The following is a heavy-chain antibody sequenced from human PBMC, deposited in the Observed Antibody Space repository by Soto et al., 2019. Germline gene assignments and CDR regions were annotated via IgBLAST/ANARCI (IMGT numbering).Heavy chain of an antibody. CDR1: GFTFSPYE. CDR3: VREAPCSNGVCQFDY. Sequence: GGSLRLSCAASGFTFSPYEMSWVRQAPGKGLEWISYISSSGSTIHYADSVKARFSISRDNAKKSLFLQMNSLRAEDTAVYYCVREAPCSNGVCQFDYWGRGTLVTVSS. J-gene: IGHJ4*02. CDR2: ISSSGSTI. V-gene: IGHV3-48*03. D-gene: IGHD2-8*01.